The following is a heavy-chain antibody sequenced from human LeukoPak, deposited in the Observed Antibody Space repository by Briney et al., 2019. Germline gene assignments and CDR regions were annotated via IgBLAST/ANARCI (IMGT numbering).Heavy chain of an antibody. V-gene: IGHV4-30-4*01. D-gene: IGHD3-10*01. CDR2: IYYSGST. Sequence: PSQTLSLTCTVSGGSISSGDYYWSWIRQPPGKGLEWLGYIYYSGSTYYNPSLKSRVTISVDTSKNQFSLRLSSVTAADTAVYYCAREVRYYYGSGSYYGHQIYYFDYWGQGTLVTVSS. J-gene: IGHJ4*02. CDR1: GGSISSGDYY. CDR3: AREVRYYYGSGSYYGHQIYYFDY.